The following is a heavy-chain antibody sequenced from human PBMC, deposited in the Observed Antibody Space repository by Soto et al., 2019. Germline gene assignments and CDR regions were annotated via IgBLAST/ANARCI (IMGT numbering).Heavy chain of an antibody. J-gene: IGHJ4*02. CDR1: GVSISSTSYS. D-gene: IGHD5-12*01. Sequence: QLQLQESGPGLVKPSETLSLSCSVAGVSISSTSYSWGWIRQPPGKGLEWMGSIDYSGSADYNPSLGSRVTISVDMPKNQFSLKLTSVSAADTAVYYCARHGAHSWWLRPFDYWGQGTLVTVSS. V-gene: IGHV4-39*01. CDR3: ARHGAHSWWLRPFDY. CDR2: IDYSGSA.